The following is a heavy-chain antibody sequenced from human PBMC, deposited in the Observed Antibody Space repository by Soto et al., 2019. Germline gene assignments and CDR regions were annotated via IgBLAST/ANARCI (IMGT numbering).Heavy chain of an antibody. CDR1: GFTFSSYW. CDR2: IKQDGSEK. D-gene: IGHD1-7*01. V-gene: IGHV3-7*03. CDR3: ARGPPMRDNWNYFWYFDL. Sequence: EVQLVESGGGLVQPGGSLRLSCAASGFTFSSYWMSWVRQAPGKGLEWVANIKQDGSEKYYVDSVKGRFTISRDNAKNSLYLQMNSLRAEDTAVYYCARGPPMRDNWNYFWYFDLWGRGTLVTVSS. J-gene: IGHJ2*01.